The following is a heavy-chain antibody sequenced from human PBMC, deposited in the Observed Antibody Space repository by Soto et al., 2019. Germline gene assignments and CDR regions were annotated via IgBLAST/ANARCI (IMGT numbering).Heavy chain of an antibody. J-gene: IGHJ6*02. CDR2: ISYDGSNK. Sequence: GGSLRLSCAASGFTFSSYAMHWVRQAPGKGLEWVAVISYDGSNKYYADSVKGRFTISSDNSKNTLYLQMNSLRAEDTAVYYCARVRSYGYSGMDVWGQGTTVTVSS. V-gene: IGHV3-30-3*01. CDR1: GFTFSSYA. CDR3: ARVRSYGYSGMDV. D-gene: IGHD5-18*01.